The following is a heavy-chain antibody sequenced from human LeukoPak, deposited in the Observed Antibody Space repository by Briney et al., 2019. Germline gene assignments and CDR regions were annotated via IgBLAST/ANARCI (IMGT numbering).Heavy chain of an antibody. V-gene: IGHV1-2*02. CDR3: AREAAGYCSSTSCYITAAHNWFDP. CDR1: GNTFTGYY. Sequence: ASVKVSCTASGNTFTGYYMHWVRQAPGQGLEWMGWINPNSGGTNYAQKFQGRVTMTRDTSISTAYMELSRLRSDDTAVYYCAREAAGYCSSTSCYITAAHNWFDPWGQGTLVTVSS. J-gene: IGHJ5*02. CDR2: INPNSGGT. D-gene: IGHD2-2*01.